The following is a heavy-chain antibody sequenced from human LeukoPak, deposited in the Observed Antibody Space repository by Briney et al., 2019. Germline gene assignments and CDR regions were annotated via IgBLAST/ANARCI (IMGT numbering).Heavy chain of an antibody. D-gene: IGHD3-3*01. V-gene: IGHV3-21*01. CDR2: ISSSSSYI. CDR1: GFTFSSYS. J-gene: IGHJ4*02. CDR3: AKARRGGITIFGVVTPPADY. Sequence: TPGGSLRLSCAASGFTFSSYSMNWVRQAPGKGLEWVSSISSSSSYIYYADSVKGRFTISRDNAKNSLYLQMNSLRAEDTAVYYCAKARRGGITIFGVVTPPADYWGQGTLVTVSS.